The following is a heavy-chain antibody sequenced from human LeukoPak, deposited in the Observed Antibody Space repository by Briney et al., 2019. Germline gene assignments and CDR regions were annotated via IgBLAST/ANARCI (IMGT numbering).Heavy chain of an antibody. V-gene: IGHV4-59*01. CDR1: GGSISTYY. CDR2: IYYSGIT. J-gene: IGHJ5*02. D-gene: IGHD3-22*01. Sequence: PSETLSLTCTVSGGSISTYYWSWIRQPPGKGLEWIGYIYYSGITNYNPSLKSRVTISVDTSKNQFSLKLSSVTAADTAVYYCARGLTAYYDKSGDDRWGQGTLVTVSS. CDR3: ARGLTAYYDKSGDDR.